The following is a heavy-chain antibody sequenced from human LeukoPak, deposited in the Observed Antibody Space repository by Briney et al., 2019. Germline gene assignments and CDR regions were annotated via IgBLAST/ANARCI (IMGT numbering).Heavy chain of an antibody. V-gene: IGHV3-30*19. J-gene: IGHJ3*02. CDR1: GFSFSIYD. CDR2: ISYDESNK. CDR3: ARARYCGSTRCRDGFDI. D-gene: IGHD2-2*01. Sequence: GGSLRLSCAASGFSFSIYDMYWVRQAPGKGLEWVAHISYDESNKYYADSVKDRFTVSRDNSKSTLYLQMNSLRAEDTAVYYCARARYCGSTRCRDGFDIWGQGTMVTVSS.